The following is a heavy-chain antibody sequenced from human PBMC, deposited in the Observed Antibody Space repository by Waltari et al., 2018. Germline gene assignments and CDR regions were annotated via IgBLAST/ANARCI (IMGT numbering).Heavy chain of an antibody. CDR1: GFTFRYFG. D-gene: IGHD2-21*01. CDR2: IIGSGGST. CDR3: AKGGYCGGARCQTGLD. V-gene: IGHV3-23*01. J-gene: IGHJ4*02. Sequence: EVQLLESGGGLVQPGGSQRLSCATSGFTFRYFGMSWVRQAPGKGPEWGSGIIGSGGSTYYADSVKGRFTISRDNSKNTLYLEMNNLGAEDTATYYCAKGGYCGGARCQTGLDWGQGTLVTVSS.